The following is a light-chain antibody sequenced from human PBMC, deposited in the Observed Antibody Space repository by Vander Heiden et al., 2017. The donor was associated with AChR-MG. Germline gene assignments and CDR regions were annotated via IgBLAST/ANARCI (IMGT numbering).Light chain of an antibody. V-gene: IGKV1-5*03. CDR2: KAS. Sequence: DIQMTQSPSTLSASVGDRVTITCRASQSISSWLAWYQQKPGKAPKLLIYKASSGSGTEFTLTISSLQPDDFATYYCQQYNSSMYTFGQGTKLEIK. CDR3: QQYNSSMYT. J-gene: IGKJ2*01. CDR1: QSISSW.